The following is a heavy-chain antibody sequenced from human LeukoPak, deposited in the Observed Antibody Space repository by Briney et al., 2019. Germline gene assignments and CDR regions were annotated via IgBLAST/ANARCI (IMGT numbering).Heavy chain of an antibody. CDR3: ARANSSSWHYFDY. Sequence: GGSLRLSCAASGFTFSDYTMHWLRQAPGKGLEWVAVISYDGSQKYHADSVKGRFTISRDNSKNSVSLQMNSLRAEDTAVFYCARANSSSWHYFDYWGQGTLVTVAS. V-gene: IGHV3-30*04. D-gene: IGHD6-13*01. J-gene: IGHJ4*02. CDR2: ISYDGSQK. CDR1: GFTFSDYT.